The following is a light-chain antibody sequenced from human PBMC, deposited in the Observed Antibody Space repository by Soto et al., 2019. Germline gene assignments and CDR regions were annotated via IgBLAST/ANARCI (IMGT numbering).Light chain of an antibody. J-gene: IGKJ4*01. Sequence: EIVMTQSPATLSVSPGDRATLSCRASQSVGNDLAWYQQKPGQAPRLLIYDAPTRATGIPARFSGSGSGTEFTLTISSLLSEDFAVYSCQQYNNWPLTFGGGTKVGIK. CDR2: DAP. CDR1: QSVGND. CDR3: QQYNNWPLT. V-gene: IGKV3D-15*01.